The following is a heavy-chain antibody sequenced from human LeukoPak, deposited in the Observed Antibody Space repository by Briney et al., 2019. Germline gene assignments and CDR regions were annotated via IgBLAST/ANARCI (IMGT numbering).Heavy chain of an antibody. CDR2: ISGSGDST. CDR1: GFTFSSHA. Sequence: PGGSLRLSCAASGFTFSSHAMSWVRQAPGKGLEWVSGISGSGDSTYYADSVKGRFTISRDKSKNTLFLQMNSLRAEDTAVYYCAKSLEYSSSWYYFGYWGQETLVTVSS. V-gene: IGHV3-23*01. J-gene: IGHJ4*02. CDR3: AKSLEYSSSWYYFGY. D-gene: IGHD6-13*01.